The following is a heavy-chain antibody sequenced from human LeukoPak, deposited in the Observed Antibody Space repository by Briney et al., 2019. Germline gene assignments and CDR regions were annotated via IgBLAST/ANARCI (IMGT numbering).Heavy chain of an antibody. D-gene: IGHD5-12*01. CDR2: ILHSGST. V-gene: IGHV4-38-2*02. J-gene: IGHJ5*02. Sequence: SETLSLTCTVSGYSISSGYYWGWIRQPPGMGLEWIGSILHSGSTYYNPSLKSRVTMSVDTSKNQFSLKLSSVTAADTAVYYCARARVATTSLGWFDPWGQGTLVTVSS. CDR3: ARARVATTSLGWFDP. CDR1: GYSISSGYY.